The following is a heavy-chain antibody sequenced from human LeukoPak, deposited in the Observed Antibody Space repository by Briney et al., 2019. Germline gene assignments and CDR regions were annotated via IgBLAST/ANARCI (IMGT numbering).Heavy chain of an antibody. V-gene: IGHV3-15*01. D-gene: IGHD3-10*01. CDR1: GFTFSNAW. Sequence: GGSLRLSCAASGFTFSNAWMSWVRQAPGKGLEWVGRIKSKTDGGTTDYAAPVKGRFTISRDDSKNTLYLQMNSLKTEDTAVYYCAREYGENGMDVWGKGTTVTVSS. CDR2: IKSKTDGGTT. CDR3: AREYGENGMDV. J-gene: IGHJ6*04.